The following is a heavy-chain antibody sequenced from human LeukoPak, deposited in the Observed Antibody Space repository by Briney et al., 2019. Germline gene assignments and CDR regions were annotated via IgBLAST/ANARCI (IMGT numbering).Heavy chain of an antibody. V-gene: IGHV4-38-2*01. Sequence: SETLSLTCAVSGYFISSGFYWGWIRPPPGKGLEWIGNIYHSGSTYYNPSLKSRVTISVDTSKNQFSLKLSSVPAADTAVYYCARARGRYFDWLPSDAFDIWGQGTMVTVSS. J-gene: IGHJ3*02. D-gene: IGHD3-9*01. CDR2: IYHSGST. CDR1: GYFISSGFY. CDR3: ARARGRYFDWLPSDAFDI.